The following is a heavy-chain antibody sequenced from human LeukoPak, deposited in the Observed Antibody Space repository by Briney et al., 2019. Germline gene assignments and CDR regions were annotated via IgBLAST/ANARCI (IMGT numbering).Heavy chain of an antibody. Sequence: PGGSLRLSCAASGFTFSSYWMSWVRQAPGKGLEWVANINQDGSEKYYVDSVKGRFTISRDNAKNSLYLQMNSLRAEDTAVYYCAREHSGYDFPGRDYYYMDVWGKGTTVTVSS. CDR3: AREHSGYDFPGRDYYYMDV. CDR1: GFTFSSYW. D-gene: IGHD5-12*01. J-gene: IGHJ6*03. CDR2: INQDGSEK. V-gene: IGHV3-7*01.